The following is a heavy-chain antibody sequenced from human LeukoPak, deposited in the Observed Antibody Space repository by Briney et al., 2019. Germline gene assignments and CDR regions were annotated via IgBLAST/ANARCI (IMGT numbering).Heavy chain of an antibody. D-gene: IGHD3-16*01. CDR3: ARASWGQPFDY. V-gene: IGHV4-59*01. CDR1: GGSISSYY. J-gene: IGHJ4*02. CDR2: IYYSGST. Sequence: PSETLSLTCTVSGGSISSYYWSWIRQPPGKGLEWIGYIYYSGSTNYSPSLKSRVTISVDTSKNQFSLKLSSVTAADTAVYYCARASWGQPFDYWGQGTLVTASS.